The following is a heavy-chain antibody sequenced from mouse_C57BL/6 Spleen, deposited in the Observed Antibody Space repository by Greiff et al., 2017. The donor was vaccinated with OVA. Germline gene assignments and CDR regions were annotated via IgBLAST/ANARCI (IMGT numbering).Heavy chain of an antibody. J-gene: IGHJ3*01. D-gene: IGHD1-1*01. Sequence: QVQLQQPGAELVMPGASVKLSCKASGYTFTSYWMHWVKQRPGQGLEWIGEIDPSDSYTNYNQMFKGKSTLTVDKSSSTAYMQLSSLTSEDSAVYYCARRAYGSSEAWFAYWGQGTLVTVSA. V-gene: IGHV1-69*01. CDR3: ARRAYGSSEAWFAY. CDR2: IDPSDSYT. CDR1: GYTFTSYW.